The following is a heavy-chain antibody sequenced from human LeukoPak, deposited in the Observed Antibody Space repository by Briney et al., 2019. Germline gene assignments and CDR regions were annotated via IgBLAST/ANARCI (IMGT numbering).Heavy chain of an antibody. CDR2: ISPNGDNI. D-gene: IGHD5-12*01. V-gene: IGHV3-11*04. J-gene: IGHJ4*02. CDR3: ARETGWLFDY. Sequence: PGGSLRLSCAATGFTLSDRYMSWIRQAPGKGMEWIAYISPNGDNIHYADSVRGRFTISRDNAKNLLFLQVNSLRVEDTAVYYCARETGWLFDYWGQGTLVTVSS. CDR1: GFTLSDRY.